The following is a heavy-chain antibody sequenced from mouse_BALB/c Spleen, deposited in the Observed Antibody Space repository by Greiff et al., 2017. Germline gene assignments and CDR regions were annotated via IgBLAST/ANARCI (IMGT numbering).Heavy chain of an antibody. Sequence: EVKLMESGPGLVKPSQSLSLTCTVTGYSITSDYAWTWIRQFPGNKLEWMGYISYSGSTSYNPSLKSRISITRDTSKNQFFLQLNSVTTEDTATYSCAREAYGSSWFAYWGQGTLVTVSA. D-gene: IGHD1-1*01. CDR1: GYSITSDYA. J-gene: IGHJ3*01. CDR3: AREAYGSSWFAY. V-gene: IGHV3-2*02. CDR2: ISYSGST.